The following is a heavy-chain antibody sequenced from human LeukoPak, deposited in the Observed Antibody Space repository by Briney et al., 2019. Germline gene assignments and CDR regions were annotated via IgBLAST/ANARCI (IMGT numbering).Heavy chain of an antibody. CDR2: ITPNGIT. Sequence: FESLSLTCAVYGGSFSDYYWSSIRQPPGKGLEWIGEITPNGITNYSPSPKSQVSISVDTHKPHFSLTLSSVAAADPAVYFCARVAYRYVINDWSRTGLGAYPTKYYYHMDVWDKGTTVTVSS. J-gene: IGHJ6*03. CDR3: ARVAYRYVINDWSRTGLGAYPTKYYYHMDV. D-gene: IGHD5-18*01. CDR1: GGSFSDYY. V-gene: IGHV4-34*01.